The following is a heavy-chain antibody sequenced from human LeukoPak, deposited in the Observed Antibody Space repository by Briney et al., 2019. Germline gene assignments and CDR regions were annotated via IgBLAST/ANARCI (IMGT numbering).Heavy chain of an antibody. V-gene: IGHV1-69*05. J-gene: IGHJ6*03. CDR1: GGTFSSYA. CDR2: IIPIFGTA. CDR3: AGAVSLYYYMDA. D-gene: IGHD2-8*01. Sequence: ASVKVSCKASGGTFSSYAISWVRQAPGQGLEWMGGIIPIFGTANYAQKFQGRVTITTDESTSTAYMELSSLRSEDTAVYYCAGAVSLYYYMDAWGKGTTVTVSS.